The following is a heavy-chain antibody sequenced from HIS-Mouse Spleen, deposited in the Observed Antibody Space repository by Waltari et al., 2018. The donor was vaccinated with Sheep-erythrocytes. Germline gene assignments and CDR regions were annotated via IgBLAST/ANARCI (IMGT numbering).Heavy chain of an antibody. CDR3: ARDITWSNYWFDP. CDR1: GFTFSSYW. D-gene: IGHD3-16*01. Sequence: EVQLVESGGGLVQPGGSLRLSCAASGFTFSSYWMHWVRQAPGKGLVWVSRINRDGSSTSYADSVKGRFTISRDNAKNTLYLQMNSLRAEDTAVYYCARDITWSNYWFDPWGQGTLVTVSS. J-gene: IGHJ5*02. V-gene: IGHV3-74*01. CDR2: INRDGSST.